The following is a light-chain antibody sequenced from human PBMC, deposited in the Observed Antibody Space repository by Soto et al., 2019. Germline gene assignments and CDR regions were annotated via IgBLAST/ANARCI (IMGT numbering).Light chain of an antibody. CDR1: QSVSSSY. CDR2: GAS. CDR3: QQYGSSPHT. Sequence: EIVLTQSPGTLSLSPGERATLSCRASQSVSSSYLAWYQQKPGQAPRLLIYGASSRATGIPDRSSGSGSGTDFTLTISRLEPEDFAVYYCQQYGSSPHTFGQGTKLEIK. V-gene: IGKV3-20*01. J-gene: IGKJ2*01.